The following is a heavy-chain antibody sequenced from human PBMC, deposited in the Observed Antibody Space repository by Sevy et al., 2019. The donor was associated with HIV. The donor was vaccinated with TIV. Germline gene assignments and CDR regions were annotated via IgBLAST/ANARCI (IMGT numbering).Heavy chain of an antibody. CDR3: AKEGQGEYYDSSGSFDY. V-gene: IGHV3-23*01. CDR2: ISGSGSFT. CDR1: GFTFDDYA. J-gene: IGHJ4*02. D-gene: IGHD3-22*01. Sequence: GGSLRLSCAASGFTFDDYAMHWVRQAPGKGLEWVSSISGSGSFTYYADSVKGHFTISRDNSKNTLYLQMTSLRAEDTAVYYCAKEGQGEYYDSSGSFDYWGQGTLVTVSS.